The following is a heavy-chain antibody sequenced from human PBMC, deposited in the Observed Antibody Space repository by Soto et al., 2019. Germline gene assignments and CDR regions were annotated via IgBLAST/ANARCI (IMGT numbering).Heavy chain of an antibody. Sequence: SETLSLTCTVSGGSISSYYWSWIRQPPGKGLEWIGYIYYSGSTNYNPSLKSRVTISVDTSKNQFSLRLSSVTAADTAVYYCARAGYGDYYYGMDVWGQGXTVTV. V-gene: IGHV4-59*01. CDR2: IYYSGST. CDR3: ARAGYGDYYYGMDV. D-gene: IGHD4-17*01. CDR1: GGSISSYY. J-gene: IGHJ6*02.